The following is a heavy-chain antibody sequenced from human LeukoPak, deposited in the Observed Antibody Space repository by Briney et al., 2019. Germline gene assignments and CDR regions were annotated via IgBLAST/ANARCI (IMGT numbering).Heavy chain of an antibody. CDR1: GGTFSSYA. CDR3: ARDGEQQLEPYYYDSSGYWDDAFDI. Sequence: GASVKVSCKASGGTFSSYAISWVRQAPGQGLEWMGGIIPIFGTANYAQKFQGRVTITADESTSTAYMELSSLRAEDTAVYYCARDGEQQLEPYYYDSSGYWDDAFDIWGQGTMVTVSS. CDR2: IIPIFGTA. J-gene: IGHJ3*02. D-gene: IGHD3-22*01. V-gene: IGHV1-69*13.